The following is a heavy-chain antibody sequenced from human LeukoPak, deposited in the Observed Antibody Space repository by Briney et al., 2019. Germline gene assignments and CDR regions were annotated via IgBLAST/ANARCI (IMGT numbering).Heavy chain of an antibody. CDR3: AKAYPYIAARPPYYFDY. Sequence: PGGSLRLSCAASGFTVSSNYMSWVRQAPGKGLEWVSVIYSGGSTYYADSVKGRFTISRDNSKNTLYLQMNSLRAEDTAVYYCAKAYPYIAARPPYYFDYWGQGTLVTVSS. CDR1: GFTVSSNY. V-gene: IGHV3-66*01. J-gene: IGHJ4*02. D-gene: IGHD6-6*01. CDR2: IYSGGST.